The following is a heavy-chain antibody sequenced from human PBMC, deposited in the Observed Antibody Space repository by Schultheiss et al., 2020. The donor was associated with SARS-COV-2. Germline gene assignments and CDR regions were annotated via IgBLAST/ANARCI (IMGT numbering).Heavy chain of an antibody. CDR2: IYSSGST. Sequence: SETLSLTCSVSGGSISSPDSHWSWIRQPPGKGLEWIGYIYSSGSTYNNPSLKSRVTISVDTSKSQFSLKLSSVTAADTAVYYCARFEGSHDYGDYVDYWGQGTLVTVSS. CDR1: GGSISSPDSH. J-gene: IGHJ4*02. V-gene: IGHV4-30-4*01. CDR3: ARFEGSHDYGDYVDY. D-gene: IGHD4-17*01.